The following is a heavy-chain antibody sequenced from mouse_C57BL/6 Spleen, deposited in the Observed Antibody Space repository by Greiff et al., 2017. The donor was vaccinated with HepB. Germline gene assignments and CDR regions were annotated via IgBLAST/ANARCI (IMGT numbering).Heavy chain of an antibody. Sequence: VQLQQSGPELVKPGASVKISCKASGYTFTDYYMNWVKQRPGQGLEWIGWIFPGSGSTYYNEKFKGKATLTVDKSSSTAYMLLSSLTSEDSAVYFCARRNDYDEGYYFDCWGQGTTLTVS. V-gene: IGHV1-75*01. CDR2: IFPGSGST. CDR1: GYTFTDYY. CDR3: ARRNDYDEGYYFDC. J-gene: IGHJ2*01. D-gene: IGHD2-4*01.